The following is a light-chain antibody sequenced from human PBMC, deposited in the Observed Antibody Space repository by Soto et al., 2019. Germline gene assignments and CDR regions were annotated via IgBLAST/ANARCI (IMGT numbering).Light chain of an antibody. V-gene: IGKV1-27*01. J-gene: IGKJ1*01. CDR3: QKYNSAPWT. CDR2: AAS. Sequence: DIQMTQSPSSLSASVGDRVTITCRASQGIGNYLAWYQQKPGKVPKLLIYAASTLQSGVPSRFSGGGSGTDFTLTISSLQPEDVATYYRQKYNSAPWTFGQGTKVEIK. CDR1: QGIGNY.